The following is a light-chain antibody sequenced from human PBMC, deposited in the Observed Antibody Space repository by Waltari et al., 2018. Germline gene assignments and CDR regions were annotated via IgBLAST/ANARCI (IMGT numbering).Light chain of an antibody. J-gene: IGLJ6*01. CDR2: DVS. Sequence: QSALTQPASVSGSPGQSITISCTGTSSDVGAYNYVPWYQQHPGKAPKLLIYDVSNRPSGVSNRFSGSKSGNTASLTISGLQAEDEADYYCSSYTTSSTLDVFGSGTKVTVL. V-gene: IGLV2-14*03. CDR3: SSYTTSSTLDV. CDR1: SSDVGAYNY.